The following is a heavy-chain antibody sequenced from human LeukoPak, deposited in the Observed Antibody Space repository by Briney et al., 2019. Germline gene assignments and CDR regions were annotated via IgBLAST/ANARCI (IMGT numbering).Heavy chain of an antibody. D-gene: IGHD5-24*01. CDR2: IYPGDSDT. CDR1: GYSFTSYW. V-gene: IGHV5-51*01. J-gene: IGHJ4*02. CDR3: ASRKKGMATAGFDY. Sequence: GASLQISCKGSGYSFTSYWIGWVRQMPGKGLEWMGIIYPGDSDTRYSPSFQGQVTIPAEKSISTAYLQWSSLKASDTALYYCASRKKGMATAGFDYWGQGTLVTVSS.